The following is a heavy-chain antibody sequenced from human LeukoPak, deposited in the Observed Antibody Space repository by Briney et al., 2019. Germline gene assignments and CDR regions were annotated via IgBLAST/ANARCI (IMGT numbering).Heavy chain of an antibody. D-gene: IGHD3-16*01. J-gene: IGHJ4*02. CDR1: GGSISSYY. CDR3: ARHRRNVGGFDY. V-gene: IGHV4-4*09. Sequence: SETLSLTCTVSGGSISSYYWSWIRQPPGKGLEWIGYIYTSGSTNYNPSLKSRVTISVDTSKNQFSLKLSSVTAADTAVYYCARHRRNVGGFDYWGQGTLVTLSS. CDR2: IYTSGST.